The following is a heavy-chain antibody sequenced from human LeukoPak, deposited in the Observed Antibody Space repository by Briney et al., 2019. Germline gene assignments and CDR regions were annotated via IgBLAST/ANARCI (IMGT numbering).Heavy chain of an antibody. V-gene: IGHV6-1*01. CDR3: ARDGHAPQSPYYFGY. CDR1: GDSLSSNSAA. CDR2: AYYGSKWYK. J-gene: IGHJ4*02. Sequence: SQTLSLTCAISGDSLSSNSAAWNWIRQSPSRGLEWLVRAYYGSKWYKDYAESVKSRVTFNTDTSKNQFSLQLNSVTPEDTAVYYCARDGHAPQSPYYFGYWGQGTLVTVSS.